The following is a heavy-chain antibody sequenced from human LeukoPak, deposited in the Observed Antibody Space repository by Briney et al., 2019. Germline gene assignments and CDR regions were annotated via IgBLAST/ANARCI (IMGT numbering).Heavy chain of an antibody. CDR1: GLTFSRSA. J-gene: IGHJ5*02. CDR3: AKDRDSGSGYYTWGLFDA. V-gene: IGHV3-23*01. Sequence: PGGSLRLSCAASGLTFSRSAMSWVRQVPGQGLEWVSGISASGGSTSYADSVRGRFTISRDNSKNTLYVQMNSLRDEDTAVYYCAKDRDSGSGYYTWGLFDAWGQGTLVTVSS. CDR2: ISASGGST. D-gene: IGHD3-10*01.